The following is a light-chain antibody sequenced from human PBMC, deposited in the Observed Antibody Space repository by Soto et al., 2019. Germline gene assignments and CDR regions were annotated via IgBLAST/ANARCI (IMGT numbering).Light chain of an antibody. Sequence: EIVMTQSPVTLSLSPGDTATLSCRASHDVTRRLAWYQVKHGQAPRLLIYDASTRATGLPARFSGTGSGTEFTLTISSLQSEDFAVYYCQHYTNGPLTFGGGTKVEI. J-gene: IGKJ4*01. CDR3: QHYTNGPLT. V-gene: IGKV3-15*01. CDR2: DAS. CDR1: HDVTRR.